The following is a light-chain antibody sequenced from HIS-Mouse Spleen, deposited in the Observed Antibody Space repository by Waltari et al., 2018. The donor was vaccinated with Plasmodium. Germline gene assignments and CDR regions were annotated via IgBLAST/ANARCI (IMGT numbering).Light chain of an antibody. CDR1: RSDVGGYNY. V-gene: IGLV2-11*01. Sequence: QSALTQPRSVSGSPGQSVPISCTGTRSDVGGYNYVSWYQQHPGKAPKLMIYDVSQRPSGVPYRFSGSKSGNTASLTISGLQAEDEADYYCCSYAGSYTLVFGGGTKLTVL. CDR3: CSYAGSYTLV. CDR2: DVS. J-gene: IGLJ2*01.